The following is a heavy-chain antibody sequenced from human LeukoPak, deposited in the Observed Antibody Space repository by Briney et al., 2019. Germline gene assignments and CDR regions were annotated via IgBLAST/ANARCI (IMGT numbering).Heavy chain of an antibody. CDR1: EFSFSSYF. Sequence: PGGSLRLSCAASEFSFSSYFMNWVRQAPGKGLEWVSSISSGSTYIHYADSVKGRFTISRDSAKNSLYLQMNSLRAEDTAVYYCARGYSYGASGFDYWGQGTLVTVSS. D-gene: IGHD5-18*01. CDR3: ARGYSYGASGFDY. J-gene: IGHJ4*02. V-gene: IGHV3-21*01. CDR2: ISSGSTYI.